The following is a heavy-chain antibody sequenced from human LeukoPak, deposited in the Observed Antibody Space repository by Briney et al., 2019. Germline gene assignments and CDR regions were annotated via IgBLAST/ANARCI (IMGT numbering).Heavy chain of an antibody. J-gene: IGHJ4*02. CDR3: AKLRAQYYYDSSGVPFDY. CDR1: GFTFSRFY. V-gene: IGHV3-23*01. CDR2: ISGSGGST. Sequence: PGGSLRLSCAASGFTFSRFYMSWLRQAPGKGLEWVSAISGSGGSTYYADSVKGRFTISRDNSKNTLYLQMNSLRAEDTAVYYCAKLRAQYYYDSSGVPFDYWGQGTLVTVSS. D-gene: IGHD3-22*01.